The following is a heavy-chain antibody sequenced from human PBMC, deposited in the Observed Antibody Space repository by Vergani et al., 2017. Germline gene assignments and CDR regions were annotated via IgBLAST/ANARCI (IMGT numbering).Heavy chain of an antibody. CDR1: GGSFSGYY. D-gene: IGHD2-15*01. CDR3: ARGKGYCSGGSCPNGWYFDL. CDR2: INHSGST. J-gene: IGHJ2*01. V-gene: IGHV4-34*01. Sequence: QVQLQQWGAGLLKPSETLSLTCAVYGGSFSGYYWSWIRQPPGKGLGGIGEINHSGSTNYNPSLKSRVTISVDTSKNQFSLKLSSVTAADTAVYYCARGKGYCSGGSCPNGWYFDLWGRGTLVTVSS.